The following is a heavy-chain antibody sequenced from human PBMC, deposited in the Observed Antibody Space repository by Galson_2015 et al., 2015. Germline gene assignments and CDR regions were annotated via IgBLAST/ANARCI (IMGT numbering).Heavy chain of an antibody. V-gene: IGHV4-59*01. CDR2: IYYSGST. CDR1: GGSISPYY. J-gene: IGHJ6*03. CDR3: ARDLSGGLTFYMDV. D-gene: IGHD2-15*01. Sequence: ETLSLTCTVSGGSISPYYWSWIRPPPGKGLEWIGYIYYSGSTEYNPSLKSRVTISVDTSKNQFSLKLTSVTAADTAVYFCARDLSGGLTFYMDVWGKGTTVTVSS.